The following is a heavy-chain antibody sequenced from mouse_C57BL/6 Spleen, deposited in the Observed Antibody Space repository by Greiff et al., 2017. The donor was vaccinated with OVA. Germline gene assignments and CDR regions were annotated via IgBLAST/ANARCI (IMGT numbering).Heavy chain of an antibody. CDR2: IYWDADK. D-gene: IGHD1-1*01. Sequence: QVTLKESGPGILQSSQTLSLTCSFSGFSLSTSGMGVSWIRQPSGKCLEWLAHIYWDADKRYNPSLQSRLTISKDTSRNHVFLKITSVDTADTATYYCARSAYYYGSTYYYAMDYWGQGTSVTVSS. CDR1: GFSLSTSGMG. CDR3: ARSAYYYGSTYYYAMDY. V-gene: IGHV8-12*01. J-gene: IGHJ4*01.